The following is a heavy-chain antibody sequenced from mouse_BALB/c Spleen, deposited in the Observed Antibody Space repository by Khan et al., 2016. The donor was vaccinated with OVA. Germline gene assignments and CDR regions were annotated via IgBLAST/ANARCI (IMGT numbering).Heavy chain of an antibody. CDR1: GYSITSGTG. V-gene: IGHV3-2*02. Sequence: EVELVESGPGLVKPSQSLSLTCTVTGYSITSGTGWNWIRQFPGKKLEWMGYISYSGSTNYNPSLKSRISITRDTSKNQFFLQLHSVTTEDTATYYLANTARITYWGQGTTLTVSA. CDR2: ISYSGST. D-gene: IGHD1-2*01. CDR3: ANTARITY. J-gene: IGHJ2*01.